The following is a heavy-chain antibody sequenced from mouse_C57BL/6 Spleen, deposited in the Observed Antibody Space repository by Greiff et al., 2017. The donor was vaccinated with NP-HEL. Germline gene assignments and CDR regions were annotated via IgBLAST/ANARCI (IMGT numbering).Heavy chain of an antibody. Sequence: EVQLQQSGPVLVKPGASVKMSCKASGYTFTDYYMNWVKQSHGKSLEWIGVINPYNGGTSYNQKFKGKATLTVDKSSSTAYMELNSLTSEDSAVYYCARPLTTVYAMDYWGQGTSVTVSS. D-gene: IGHD1-1*01. CDR2: INPYNGGT. CDR1: GYTFTDYY. J-gene: IGHJ4*01. V-gene: IGHV1-19*01. CDR3: ARPLTTVYAMDY.